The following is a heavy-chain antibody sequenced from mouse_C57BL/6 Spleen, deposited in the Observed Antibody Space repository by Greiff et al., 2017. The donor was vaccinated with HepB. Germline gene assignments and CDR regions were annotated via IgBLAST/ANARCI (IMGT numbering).Heavy chain of an antibody. J-gene: IGHJ4*01. CDR1: GYTFTSYW. CDR3: AREGIYYGNYPYYAMDY. D-gene: IGHD2-1*01. Sequence: QVQLQQPGAELVKPGASVKMSCKASGYTFTSYWITWVKQRPGQGLEWIGDIYPGDGDTNYNGKFKGKATLTADKSSSTAYMQLSSLTSEDSAVYFCAREGIYYGNYPYYAMDYWGQGTSVTVSS. CDR2: IYPGDGDT. V-gene: IGHV1-55*01.